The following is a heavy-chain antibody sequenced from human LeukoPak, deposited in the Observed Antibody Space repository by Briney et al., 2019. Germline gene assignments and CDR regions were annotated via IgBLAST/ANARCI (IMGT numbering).Heavy chain of an antibody. D-gene: IGHD2-2*01. V-gene: IGHV5-51*01. CDR1: GYSFTSYW. Sequence: GESLKISCKGSGYSFTSYWIGWVRQMPGKGLEWMGIIYPGDSDTRYSPSFQGQVTISADKSISTAYLQWSSLKASDTAMYYCARRSGVVVAPAANLKRDAFDIWGQGTMVTVSS. J-gene: IGHJ3*02. CDR3: ARRSGVVVAPAANLKRDAFDI. CDR2: IYPGDSDT.